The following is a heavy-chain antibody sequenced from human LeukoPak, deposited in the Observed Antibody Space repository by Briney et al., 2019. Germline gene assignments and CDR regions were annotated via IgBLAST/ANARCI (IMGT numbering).Heavy chain of an antibody. Sequence: SETLSLTCTVSGDSISGYYWSWIRQPPGKGLEWIGYFYYSGSTNYNPSLKSRVTISVDTSKNQFSLKLTSLTAADTAVYYCARESAAGPFDYWGQGTLVTVSS. CDR1: GDSISGYY. CDR3: ARESAAGPFDY. D-gene: IGHD6-13*01. J-gene: IGHJ4*02. V-gene: IGHV4-59*01. CDR2: FYYSGST.